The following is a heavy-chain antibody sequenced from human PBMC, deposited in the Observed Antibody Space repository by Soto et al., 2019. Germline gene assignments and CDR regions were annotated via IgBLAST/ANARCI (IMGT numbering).Heavy chain of an antibody. J-gene: IGHJ4*02. Sequence: GSLRLSCAASGFTFSSYAMHWVRQAPGKGLEWVAVISYDGSNKYYADSVKGRFTISRDNSKNTLYLQMNSLRAEDTAVYYCARVRDHSGSYLYYFDYWGQGTLVTVSS. CDR2: ISYDGSNK. V-gene: IGHV3-30-3*01. CDR1: GFTFSSYA. CDR3: ARVRDHSGSYLYYFDY. D-gene: IGHD1-26*01.